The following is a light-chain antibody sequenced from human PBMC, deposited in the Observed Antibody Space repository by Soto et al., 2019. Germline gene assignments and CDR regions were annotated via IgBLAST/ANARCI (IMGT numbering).Light chain of an antibody. J-gene: IGKJ4*01. Sequence: ELVLTPSPATPSLTPGERATLSCRASQSVSSYLAWYQQKPGQAPRLLIYDASNRATGIPARFSGSGSGTDFTLTISSLEPEDFAVYYCQQRSNWPPGLTFGGGTKVDIK. CDR2: DAS. V-gene: IGKV3-11*01. CDR1: QSVSSY. CDR3: QQRSNWPPGLT.